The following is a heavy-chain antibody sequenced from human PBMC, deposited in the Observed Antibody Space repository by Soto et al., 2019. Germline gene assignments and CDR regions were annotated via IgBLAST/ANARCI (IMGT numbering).Heavy chain of an antibody. CDR3: ARYGGYCSSTSCYFAEYFQH. V-gene: IGHV4-59*08. D-gene: IGHD2-2*01. J-gene: IGHJ1*01. CDR1: GGSISSYY. Sequence: SETLSLTCPVSGGSISSYYLSWIRQPPGKGLEWIGYIYYSGSTNYNPSLKSRVTISVDTSKNQFSLKLSSVTAADTAVYYCARYGGYCSSTSCYFAEYFQHWGQGTLVTVSS. CDR2: IYYSGST.